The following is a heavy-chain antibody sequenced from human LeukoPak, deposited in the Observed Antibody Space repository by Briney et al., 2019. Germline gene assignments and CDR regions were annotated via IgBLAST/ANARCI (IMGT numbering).Heavy chain of an antibody. Sequence: SETLSLTCTVSGDSINSGTYYWGWFRQPPGKGLEWIGSLSYSGSTYYNPSLRSRVSTSVDTSKNQFSLTLSSVTAADTAVYYCARHRRLNWYFDLWGRGTLVTVSS. V-gene: IGHV4-39*01. CDR1: GDSINSGTYY. CDR3: ARHRRLNWYFDL. CDR2: LSYSGST. J-gene: IGHJ2*01.